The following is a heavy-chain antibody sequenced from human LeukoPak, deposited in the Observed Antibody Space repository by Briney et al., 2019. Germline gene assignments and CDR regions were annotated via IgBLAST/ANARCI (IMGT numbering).Heavy chain of an antibody. CDR3: ARDDDSSGYDY. CDR2: IYTSGST. V-gene: IGHV4-4*07. D-gene: IGHD3-22*01. CDR1: GGSISSYY. J-gene: IGHJ4*02. Sequence: SETLSLTCTVSGGSISSYYWSWIRQPAGKGLEWIGRIYTSGSTNYNPSLKSRVTISVDKSKNQFSLKLSSATAADTAVYYCARDDDSSGYDYWGQGTLVTVSS.